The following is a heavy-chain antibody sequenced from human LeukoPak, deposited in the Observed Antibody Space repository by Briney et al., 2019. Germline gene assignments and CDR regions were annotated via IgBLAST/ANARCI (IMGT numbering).Heavy chain of an antibody. D-gene: IGHD3-22*01. CDR3: ARDQNEYYYDSSGYSL. CDR2: IYYSGST. V-gene: IGHV4-61*01. CDR1: GGSVSSGSYY. Sequence: SEALSLTCTVSGGSVSSGSYYWSWVRQPPGKGLEWIGYIYYSGSTNYNPSLKSRVTISVDTSKNQFSLKLSSVTAADTAVYYCARDQNEYYYDSSGYSLWGQGTLVTISS. J-gene: IGHJ4*02.